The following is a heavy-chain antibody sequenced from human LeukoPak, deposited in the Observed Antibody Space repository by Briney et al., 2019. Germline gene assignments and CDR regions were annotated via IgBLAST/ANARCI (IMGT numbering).Heavy chain of an antibody. D-gene: IGHD2-2*01. CDR1: GGTFSSYA. V-gene: IGHV1-69*05. CDR3: AREGYRSSTSCSYNWFDP. CDR2: IIPIFGTA. J-gene: IGHJ5*02. Sequence: SVKVSCKASGGTFSSYAISWVRQAPGQGLEWMGRIIPIFGTANYAQKFQGRVTITTDESTSTAYTELSSLRSEDTAVYYCAREGYRSSTSCSYNWFDPWGQGTLVTVSS.